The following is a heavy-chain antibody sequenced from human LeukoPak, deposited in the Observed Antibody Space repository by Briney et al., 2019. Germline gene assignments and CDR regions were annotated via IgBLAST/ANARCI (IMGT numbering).Heavy chain of an antibody. D-gene: IGHD6-13*01. CDR2: VDPEDGET. CDR1: GYTFTDYY. Sequence: ASVKLSCKVSGYTFTDYYMHWVQQAPGKGLEWMGLVDPEDGETIYAEKFQGRVTITADTSTDTAYMELSSLRSEDTAVYYCARDFLPGIAAAGDLFDYWGQGTLVTVSS. J-gene: IGHJ4*02. CDR3: ARDFLPGIAAAGDLFDY. V-gene: IGHV1-69-2*01.